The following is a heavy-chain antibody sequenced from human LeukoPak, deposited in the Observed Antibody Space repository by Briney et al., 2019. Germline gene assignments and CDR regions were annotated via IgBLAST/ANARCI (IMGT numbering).Heavy chain of an antibody. Sequence: GGSLRLSCAASGFDFFRYSLNWVRQAPGKGLEWVSCVNRSSSHIYYADSVKGRFTISRDDAKSSLYLQMNSLRVEDTAVYYCARGMTTTYYDYYYGMDVWGQGTTVTVSS. CDR3: ARGMTTTYYDYYYGMDV. CDR1: GFDFFRYS. CDR2: VNRSSSHI. J-gene: IGHJ6*02. D-gene: IGHD1-26*01. V-gene: IGHV3-21*01.